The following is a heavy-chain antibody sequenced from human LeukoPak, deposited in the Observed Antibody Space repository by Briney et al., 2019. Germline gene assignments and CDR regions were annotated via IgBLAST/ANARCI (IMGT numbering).Heavy chain of an antibody. J-gene: IGHJ4*02. CDR1: GFTFSSYS. V-gene: IGHV3-21*06. D-gene: IGHD1-20*01. CDR3: ARVLYSWNDVVDY. Sequence: GGSLRLSCAASGFTFSSYSMNWVRQAPGKGLEWVSSISSSSSYIYYADSVKGRFTISRDNAKNTLYLQMNSLRAEDTAVYYCARVLYSWNDVVDYWGQGTLVTVSS. CDR2: ISSSSSYI.